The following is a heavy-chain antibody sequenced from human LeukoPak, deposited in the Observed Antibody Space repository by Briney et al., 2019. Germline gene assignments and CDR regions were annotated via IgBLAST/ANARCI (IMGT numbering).Heavy chain of an antibody. CDR3: ARVSKSLLWFGELEPGAFDI. J-gene: IGHJ3*02. CDR1: GFTFSNYN. V-gene: IGHV3-21*01. CDR2: ITSSSMYI. D-gene: IGHD3-10*01. Sequence: GGSLRLSCAASGFTFSNYNMNWVRQTPGKGLEWVSSITSSSMYIYYADSVKGRFTISRDNAKNSLSLQMNSLRAEDTAVYYCARVSKSLLWFGELEPGAFDIWGQGTMVTVSS.